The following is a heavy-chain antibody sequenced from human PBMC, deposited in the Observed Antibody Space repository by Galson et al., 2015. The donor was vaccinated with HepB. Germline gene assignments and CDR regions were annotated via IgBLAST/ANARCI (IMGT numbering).Heavy chain of an antibody. CDR1: RFTFSNAW. CDR3: TTAPHPIIVLDDATPGRSGAVDF. V-gene: IGHV3-15*05. J-gene: IGHJ4*02. D-gene: IGHD3-22*01. Sequence: SLRLSCAASRFTFSNAWMSWVRQAPGKGLEWVGRVKGNADGGTIDYTSPVKGRFTISRDDSKSTLYLEMRSLRTDDTGLYYCTTAPHPIIVLDDATPGRSGAVDFWGQGTLVTVSS. CDR2: VKGNADGGTI.